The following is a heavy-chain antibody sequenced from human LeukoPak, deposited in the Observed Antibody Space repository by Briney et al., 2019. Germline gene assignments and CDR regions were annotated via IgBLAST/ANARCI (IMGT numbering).Heavy chain of an antibody. CDR1: GFTFSSYG. CDR3: AKDKAREVVVMDY. CDR2: IRYDGSNK. V-gene: IGHV3-30*02. D-gene: IGHD3-22*01. Sequence: PGGSLRLSCAASGFTFSSYGMHWVRQAPGKGLEWVAFIRYDGSNKYYADSVKGRFTISRDNSKNTLYLQMNSLRAEDTAVYYCAKDKAREVVVMDYWGQGTLVTVSS. J-gene: IGHJ4*02.